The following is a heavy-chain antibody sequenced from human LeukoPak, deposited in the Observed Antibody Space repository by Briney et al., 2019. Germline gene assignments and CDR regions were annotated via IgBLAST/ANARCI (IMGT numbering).Heavy chain of an antibody. D-gene: IGHD3-22*01. Sequence: PSETLSLTCAVSGVSISSSNWWSWVRQPPGKGLEWIGEIYHSGSTNYNPSLKSRVTISVDKSKNQFSLKLSSVTAADTAVYYCARVPAGSGYDSSGYPFDYWGQGTLVTVSS. CDR2: IYHSGST. J-gene: IGHJ4*02. V-gene: IGHV4-4*02. CDR1: GVSISSSNW. CDR3: ARVPAGSGYDSSGYPFDY.